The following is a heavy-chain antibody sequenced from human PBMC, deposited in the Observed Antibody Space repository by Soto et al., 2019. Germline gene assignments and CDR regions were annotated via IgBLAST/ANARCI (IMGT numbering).Heavy chain of an antibody. Sequence: PSETLSLTCTVSGGSISSYYWSWIRQPPGKGLEWIGEINHSGSTNYNPSLKSRVTISVDTSKNQFSLKLSSVTAADTAVYYCARPNYYGSGVSYYYYGMDVWGQGTTVTVSS. J-gene: IGHJ6*02. CDR1: GGSISSYY. V-gene: IGHV4-34*01. CDR2: INHSGST. D-gene: IGHD3-10*01. CDR3: ARPNYYGSGVSYYYYGMDV.